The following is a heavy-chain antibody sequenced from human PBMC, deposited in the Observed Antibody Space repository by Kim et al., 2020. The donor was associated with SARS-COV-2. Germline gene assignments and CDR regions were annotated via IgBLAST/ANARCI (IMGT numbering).Heavy chain of an antibody. Sequence: EDGETIYAQKVQGRVTMTEDTSTDTAYMELSSLRSEDTAVYYCATDSFDYWGQGTLVTVSS. CDR3: ATDSFDY. V-gene: IGHV1-24*01. J-gene: IGHJ4*02. CDR2: EDGET.